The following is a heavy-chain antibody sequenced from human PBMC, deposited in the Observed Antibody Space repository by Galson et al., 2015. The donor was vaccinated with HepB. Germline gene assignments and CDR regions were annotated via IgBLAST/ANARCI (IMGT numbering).Heavy chain of an antibody. D-gene: IGHD1-1*01. CDR3: STGKPPITLAPTTGDFDS. V-gene: IGHV3-73*01. CDR1: GFTFSGSA. Sequence: SLRLSCAASGFTFSGSAMHWVRQASGKGLEWVGLIRSKANSYATTYAPSVKGRFTITRDDSKNTAYLQMNSLKTEDTAVYYCSTGKPPITLAPTTGDFDSWGQGTLVTVSS. CDR2: IRSKANSYAT. J-gene: IGHJ4*02.